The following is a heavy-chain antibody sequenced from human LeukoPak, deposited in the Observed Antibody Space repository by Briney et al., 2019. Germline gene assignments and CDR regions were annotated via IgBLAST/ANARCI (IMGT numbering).Heavy chain of an antibody. CDR1: GGSISSYY. Sequence: SETLSLTCTVSGGSISSYYWSWIRQPPGKGLEWIGYIYYSGSTNYNPSLESRVTISVDTSKNQFSLKLSSVTAADTAVYYCARSYCSGGSCYSTSFDYWGQGTLVTVSS. CDR2: IYYSGST. V-gene: IGHV4-59*01. D-gene: IGHD2-15*01. CDR3: ARSYCSGGSCYSTSFDY. J-gene: IGHJ4*02.